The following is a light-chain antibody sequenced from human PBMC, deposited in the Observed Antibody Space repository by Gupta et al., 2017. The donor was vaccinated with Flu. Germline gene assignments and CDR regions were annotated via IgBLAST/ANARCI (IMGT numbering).Light chain of an antibody. V-gene: IGLV4-60*03. CDR1: SGHSSYI. Sequence: VKLTCTLSSGHSSYIIAWHQQQPRKAPRYLMKLEGSGSYNKGSGVPDRFSGSSSGADRYLTISNLQSEDEADYYCETWDSNIRVFGGGTKLTVL. CDR2: LEGSGSY. J-gene: IGLJ3*02. CDR3: ETWDSNIRV.